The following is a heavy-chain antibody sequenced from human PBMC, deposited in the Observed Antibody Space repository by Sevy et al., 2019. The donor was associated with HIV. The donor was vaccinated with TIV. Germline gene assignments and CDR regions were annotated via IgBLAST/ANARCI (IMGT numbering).Heavy chain of an antibody. CDR2: IYYSGST. CDR3: ARHPGDFWSGFIFDY. V-gene: IGHV4-59*08. D-gene: IGHD3-3*01. J-gene: IGHJ4*02. CDR1: GGSISSYY. Sequence: SETLSLTCTVSGGSISSYYWSWIRQPPGKGLEWIGYIYYSGSTNYNPSLKSRVTISVDTSKTQFSLKLSSVTAADTAVYYCARHPGDFWSGFIFDYWGQGTLVTVSS.